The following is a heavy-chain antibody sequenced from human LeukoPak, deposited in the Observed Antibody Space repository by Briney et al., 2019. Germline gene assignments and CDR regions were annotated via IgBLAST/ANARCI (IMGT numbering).Heavy chain of an antibody. CDR3: AKARRNYYYYMDV. V-gene: IGHV3-33*06. CDR2: IWYDGSNK. CDR1: GFTFSSYG. J-gene: IGHJ6*03. Sequence: GGSLRLSCAASGFTFSSYGMHWVRQAPGKGLVGVAVIWYDGSNKYYADSVKGRFTISRDNSKNTLYLQMNSLRAEDTAVYYCAKARRNYYYYMDVWGKGTTVTVSS.